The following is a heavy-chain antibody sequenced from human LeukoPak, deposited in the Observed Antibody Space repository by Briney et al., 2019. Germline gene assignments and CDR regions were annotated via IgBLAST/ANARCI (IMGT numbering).Heavy chain of an antibody. V-gene: IGHV3-48*03. CDR1: GFDFSRYE. D-gene: IGHD2-2*01. J-gene: IGHJ4*02. Sequence: GGSLRLSCAASGFDFSRYEMNWVRQAPGKGLEWVSYISTSSRTRYYADSVKGRFTISRDNAKDSPDLHMNSLRAEDTAIYYCAREDCSSTSCRLDSWGKGTLVTVSS. CDR3: AREDCSSTSCRLDS. CDR2: ISTSSRTR.